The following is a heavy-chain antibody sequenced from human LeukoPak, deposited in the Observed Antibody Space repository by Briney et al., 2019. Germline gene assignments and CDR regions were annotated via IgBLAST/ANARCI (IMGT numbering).Heavy chain of an antibody. CDR3: ARDRSGSYPNWFDP. CDR1: GFTFNAFG. Sequence: PGGSLRLSCAASGFTFNAFGMNWVRQAPGKGLEWVSAITGNGANTFYADSVKGRFTISRDNSKNTMYLQMNSLRAEDTALYYCARDRSGSYPNWFDPWGQGTLVTVSS. D-gene: IGHD3-10*01. V-gene: IGHV3-23*01. CDR2: ITGNGANT. J-gene: IGHJ5*02.